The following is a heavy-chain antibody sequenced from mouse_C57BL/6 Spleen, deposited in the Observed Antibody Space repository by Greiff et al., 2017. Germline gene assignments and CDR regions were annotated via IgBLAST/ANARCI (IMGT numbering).Heavy chain of an antibody. D-gene: IGHD2-1*01. CDR2: INPNNGGT. CDR1: GYTFTDYN. CDR3: ARGGLGNYCYFDY. V-gene: IGHV1-22*01. J-gene: IGHJ2*01. Sequence: VQLQQSGPELVKPGASVKMSCKASGYTFTDYNMHWVKQSHGKSLEWIGYINPNNGGTSYNQKFKGKATLTVTKSSSTAYMELRSLTSEDSAVYYCARGGLGNYCYFDYWGQGTTLTVSS.